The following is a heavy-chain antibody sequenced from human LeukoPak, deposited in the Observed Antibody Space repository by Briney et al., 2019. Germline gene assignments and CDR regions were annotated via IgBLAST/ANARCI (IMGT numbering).Heavy chain of an antibody. CDR1: GGSISGYY. Sequence: SETLSLTCTVSGGSISGYYWSWIRKPAGEGLEWIGRVYSTGSTNYNPSLKSRVTMSVDTPKNQFSLKLTSVTAADTGVYYCARMFSGTYGGIDYWGQGTLVTVSS. V-gene: IGHV4-4*07. CDR3: ARMFSGTYGGIDY. J-gene: IGHJ4*02. D-gene: IGHD1-26*01. CDR2: VYSTGST.